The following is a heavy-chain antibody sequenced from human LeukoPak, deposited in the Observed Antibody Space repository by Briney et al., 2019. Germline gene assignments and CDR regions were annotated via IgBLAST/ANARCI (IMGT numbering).Heavy chain of an antibody. CDR2: ISGSGGST. CDR1: GFTFSSYA. Sequence: PGGSLRLSCAASGFTFSSYAMSWVRQAPGKGLEWVSAISGSGGSTYYADSVKGRFTISRDNAKNSLYLQMNSLRAEDTAVYYCARGYDSRFRGGNWFDPWGQGTLVTVSS. D-gene: IGHD1-26*01. V-gene: IGHV3-23*01. J-gene: IGHJ5*02. CDR3: ARGYDSRFRGGNWFDP.